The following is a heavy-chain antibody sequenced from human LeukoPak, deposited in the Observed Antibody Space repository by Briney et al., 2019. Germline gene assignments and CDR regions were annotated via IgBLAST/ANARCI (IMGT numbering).Heavy chain of an antibody. V-gene: IGHV4-38-2*01. CDR1: GYSINSGYH. D-gene: IGHD4-23*01. Sequence: SETLSLTCSVSGYSINSGYHWGWTRQPPGKGLEWIAIMHHTGSTHYNPSLQSRVTISIDTSKNHFSLKLRSVSAADTAIYYCVTSEGGGFFDYWGQGTPVTVSS. J-gene: IGHJ4*02. CDR3: VTSEGGGFFDY. CDR2: MHHTGST.